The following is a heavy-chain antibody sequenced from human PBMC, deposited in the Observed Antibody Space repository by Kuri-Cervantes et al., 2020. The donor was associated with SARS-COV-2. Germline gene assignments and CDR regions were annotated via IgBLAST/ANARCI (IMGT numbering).Heavy chain of an antibody. CDR1: GFTFSSYG. V-gene: IGHV3-30*18. D-gene: IGHD1-26*01. Sequence: GESPKILWAASGFTFSSYGMHWVRQAPGKGLEWVAVISYDGSNKYYADSVKGRFTISSENSKNTLYLQMNSLRAEDTAVYYCANGAYYNGMDVWGQGTTVTVSS. CDR2: ISYDGSNK. J-gene: IGHJ6*02. CDR3: ANGAYYNGMDV.